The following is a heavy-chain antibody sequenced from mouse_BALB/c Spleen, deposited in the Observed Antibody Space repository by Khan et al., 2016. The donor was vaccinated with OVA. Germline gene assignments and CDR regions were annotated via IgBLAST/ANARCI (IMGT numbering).Heavy chain of an antibody. V-gene: IGHV2-9*02. Sequence: QVQLKESGPGLVAPSQSLSITCTVSGFSSTNYGVNWVRQPPGKGLEWLGVIWAGGSTNYNSALMSRLSISKDKSKSQVFLRMYSLQTDDTAVYYCATSFYGKRYYAMDYWGQGTSVTVSS. CDR2: IWAGGST. CDR3: ATSFYGKRYYAMDY. J-gene: IGHJ4*01. D-gene: IGHD2-1*01. CDR1: GFSSTNYG.